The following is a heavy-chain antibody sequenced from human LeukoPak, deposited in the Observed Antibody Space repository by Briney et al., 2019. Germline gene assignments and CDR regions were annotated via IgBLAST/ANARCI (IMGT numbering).Heavy chain of an antibody. CDR3: ARVPGYCSSTSCYNIGDAFDI. CDR2: IYTSGST. D-gene: IGHD2-2*02. Sequence: PSETLSLTCTVSGGSISSYYWSWIRQPAGKGLEWIGRIYTSGSTNYNPSLKSRVTMSVDTSKNQFSLKLSSVTAADTAVYYCARVPGYCSSTSCYNIGDAFDIWGQGTMVTVSS. V-gene: IGHV4-4*07. J-gene: IGHJ3*02. CDR1: GGSISSYY.